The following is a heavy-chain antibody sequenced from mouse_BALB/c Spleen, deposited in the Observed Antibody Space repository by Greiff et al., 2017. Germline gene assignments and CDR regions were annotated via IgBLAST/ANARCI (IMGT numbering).Heavy chain of an antibody. Sequence: VQLQQSGAELVRSGASVKLSCTASGFNIKDYYMHWVKQRPEQGLEWIGWIDPENGDTEYAPKFQGKATMTADTSSNTAYLQLSSLTSEDTAVYYCNAGVGRYYAMDYWGQGTSVTVSS. V-gene: IGHV14-4*02. J-gene: IGHJ4*01. D-gene: IGHD4-1*01. CDR3: NAGVGRYYAMDY. CDR2: IDPENGDT. CDR1: GFNIKDYY.